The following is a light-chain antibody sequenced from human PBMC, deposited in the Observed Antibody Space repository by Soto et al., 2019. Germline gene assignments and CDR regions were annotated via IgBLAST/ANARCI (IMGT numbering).Light chain of an antibody. Sequence: EIVLTQSPATLSLSPGERATLSCRASQRVSSHLAWFQQTPGQAPRLLIYGASTRATGIPVRFSGSASGTEFTLTISSLQSEDFTVYYCQQYNKWPLTFGQGTKVDIK. J-gene: IGKJ1*01. CDR3: QQYNKWPLT. V-gene: IGKV3-15*01. CDR1: QRVSSH. CDR2: GAS.